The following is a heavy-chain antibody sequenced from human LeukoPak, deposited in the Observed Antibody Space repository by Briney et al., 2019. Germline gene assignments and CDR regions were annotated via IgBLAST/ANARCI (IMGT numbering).Heavy chain of an antibody. D-gene: IGHD3-22*01. J-gene: IGHJ4*02. CDR2: IWYDGSNK. CDR3: ARDLYDSSGPFDY. V-gene: IGHV3-33*01. Sequence: PGGSLRLSCAASGFTFSSYGVHWVRQAPGKGLEWVAVIWYDGSNKYYADSVKGRFTISRDNSKNTLYLQMNSLRAEDTAAYYCARDLYDSSGPFDYWGQGTLVTVSS. CDR1: GFTFSSYG.